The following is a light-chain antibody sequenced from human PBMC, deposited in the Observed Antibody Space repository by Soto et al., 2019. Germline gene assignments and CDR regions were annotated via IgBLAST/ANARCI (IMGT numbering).Light chain of an antibody. J-gene: IGKJ4*01. Sequence: DIQMTRTPSSLSAFVGDRVTIAFRASQSISSYLNWYQQKPGKAPKLLIYAASSLQSGVPSRFGGRGSETDFTLTISSLQPEEVGTNYCQQSDRSTPFFGVGTKV. V-gene: IGKV1-39*01. CDR2: AAS. CDR1: QSISSY. CDR3: QQSDRSTPF.